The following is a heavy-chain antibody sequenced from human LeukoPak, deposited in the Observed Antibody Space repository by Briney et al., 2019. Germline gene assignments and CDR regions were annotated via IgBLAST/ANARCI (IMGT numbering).Heavy chain of an antibody. CDR2: ISSSGSTI. D-gene: IGHD3-10*01. V-gene: IGHV3-48*03. CDR3: ASRNTYGSS. CDR1: GFTFSSYE. J-gene: IGHJ4*02. Sequence: GGSLRLSCAASGFTFSSYEMNRVRQAPGKGLEWVSYISSSGSTIYYADSVKGRFTISRDNAKNSLYLQMNSLRAEDTAVYCCASRNTYGSSWGQGTLVTVSS.